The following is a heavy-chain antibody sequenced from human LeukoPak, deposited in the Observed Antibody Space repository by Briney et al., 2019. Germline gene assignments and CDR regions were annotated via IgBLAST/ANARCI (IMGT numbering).Heavy chain of an antibody. V-gene: IGHV3-23*01. J-gene: IGHJ3*02. D-gene: IGHD3-10*01. CDR2: ISGSGGST. CDR1: GFTFSSYA. CDR3: AKDQYGSGSYYDAFDI. Sequence: GGSLRLSCAASGFTFSSYAMSWVRQAPGKGLEWVSAISGSGGSTYYADSVKGQFTISRDNSKNTLYLQMNSLRAEDTAVYYCAKDQYGSGSYYDAFDIWGQGTMVTVSS.